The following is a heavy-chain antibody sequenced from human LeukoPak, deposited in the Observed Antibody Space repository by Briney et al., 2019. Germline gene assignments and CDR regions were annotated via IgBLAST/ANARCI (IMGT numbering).Heavy chain of an antibody. V-gene: IGHV4-38-2*02. CDR3: ARRIGVIVVVPAARGWFDP. CDR2: IYHSGST. D-gene: IGHD2-2*01. CDR1: GYSISSGYY. Sequence: SETLSLTCTVSGYSISSGYYWGWIRQPPGKGLEWFGSIYHSGSTYYNPSLKSRVSISVDTSKNQFSLKLSSVTAADTAVYYCARRIGVIVVVPAARGWFDPWGQGTLVTVSS. J-gene: IGHJ5*02.